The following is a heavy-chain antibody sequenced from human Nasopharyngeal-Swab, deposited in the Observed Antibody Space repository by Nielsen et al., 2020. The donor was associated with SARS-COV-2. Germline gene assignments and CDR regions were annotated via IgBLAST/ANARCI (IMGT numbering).Heavy chain of an antibody. J-gene: IGHJ3*02. CDR1: GFTFSSYA. CDR2: ISYDGSNK. Sequence: GESLTISCAASGFTFSSYAMHWVRQAPGKGLEWVAVISYDGSNKYYADSVKGRFTISRDNSKNTLYLQMNSLRAEDTAVYYCARGGLLWDAFDIWGQGTMVTVSS. V-gene: IGHV3-30*04. D-gene: IGHD1-26*01. CDR3: ARGGLLWDAFDI.